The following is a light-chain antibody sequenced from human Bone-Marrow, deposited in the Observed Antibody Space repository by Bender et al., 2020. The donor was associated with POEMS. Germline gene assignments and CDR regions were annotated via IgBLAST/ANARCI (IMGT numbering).Light chain of an antibody. CDR1: SRDVGGYNY. V-gene: IGLV2-14*03. CDR2: DVT. CDR3: SSYTSSKTWV. J-gene: IGLJ3*02. Sequence: QSALTQPASVSGSPGQSITISCTGTSRDVGGYNYVSWYQQHPGKAPKLMMSDVTNRPSGVSNRFSGSKSGNTASLTISGLQAEDEADYYCSSYTSSKTWVFGGGTKLTVL.